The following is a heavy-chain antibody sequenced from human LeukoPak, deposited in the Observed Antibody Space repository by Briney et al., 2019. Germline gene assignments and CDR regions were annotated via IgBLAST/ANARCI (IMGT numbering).Heavy chain of an antibody. V-gene: IGHV4-34*01. J-gene: IGHJ5*02. D-gene: IGHD3-3*01. Sequence: SETLSLTCAVYGGSFSGHYWSWIRQPPGKGLEWIGEINHSGSTNYNPSLKSRVTISVDTSKNQFSLKLSSVTAADTAVYYCARTHTIFGVVRRNWFDPWGQGTLVTVSS. CDR2: INHSGST. CDR3: ARTHTIFGVVRRNWFDP. CDR1: GGSFSGHY.